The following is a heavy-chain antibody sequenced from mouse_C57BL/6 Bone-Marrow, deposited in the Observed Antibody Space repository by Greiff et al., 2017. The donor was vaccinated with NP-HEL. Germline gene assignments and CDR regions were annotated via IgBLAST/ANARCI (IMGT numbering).Heavy chain of an antibody. J-gene: IGHJ4*01. V-gene: IGHV1-39*01. Sequence: EVQLQQSGPELVKPGASVTISCTASGYSLTDYNMNWVKQSNGKSLEWIGVINPNSGTTSYNQKFKGKATLTVDQSSSTACIQLNSLTTEDSAVYYCARDDYYDYALDYWGQGTSVTVSS. D-gene: IGHD1-1*02. CDR2: INPNSGTT. CDR1: GYSLTDYN. CDR3: ARDDYYDYALDY.